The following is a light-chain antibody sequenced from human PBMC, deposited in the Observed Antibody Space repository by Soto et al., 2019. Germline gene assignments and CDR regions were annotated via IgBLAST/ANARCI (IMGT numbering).Light chain of an antibody. CDR3: QQSDSTPYT. CDR1: QTISTY. Sequence: DIQMTQSPSSLSASVGDRVTITCRASQTISTYLNWYQQEPWKAPRLLIYDASSLLSGVPSSISSSGSGTDFTLTIASLQPEDFSTYYCQQSDSTPYTFGQGTKVDI. V-gene: IGKV1-39*01. CDR2: DAS. J-gene: IGKJ2*01.